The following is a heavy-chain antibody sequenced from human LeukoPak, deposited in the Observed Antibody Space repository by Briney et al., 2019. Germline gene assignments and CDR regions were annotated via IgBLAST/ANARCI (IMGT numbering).Heavy chain of an antibody. CDR1: GGSISSGSYY. Sequence: PSQTLSLTCTVSGGSISSGSYYWSWIRQPAGKGLEWIGRIYTSGSTNYNPSLKSRVTISVDTSKNQFSLKLSSVTAADTAVYYCARDRGTIFGVVLDYWGQGTLVTVSS. CDR3: ARDRGTIFGVVLDY. J-gene: IGHJ4*02. V-gene: IGHV4-61*02. D-gene: IGHD3-3*01. CDR2: IYTSGST.